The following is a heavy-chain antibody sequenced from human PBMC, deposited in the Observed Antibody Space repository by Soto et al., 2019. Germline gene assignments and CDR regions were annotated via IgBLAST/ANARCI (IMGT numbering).Heavy chain of an antibody. J-gene: IGHJ6*02. V-gene: IGHV4-31*03. CDR3: ARAGCPSCSKRWYYYGMDV. CDR2: IYYSGST. D-gene: IGHD2-2*01. Sequence: SETLSLTCTVSGGSISSGGYYLSWIRQHPGKGLDWIGYIYYSGSTYYNPSLKSRVTISGDTSKNQFSLKLSSVTAADTAVYYCARAGCPSCSKRWYYYGMDVWGQGTTVNVSS. CDR1: GGSISSGGYY.